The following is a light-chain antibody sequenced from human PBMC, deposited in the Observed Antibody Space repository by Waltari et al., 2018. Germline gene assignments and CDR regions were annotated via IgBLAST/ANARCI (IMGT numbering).Light chain of an antibody. CDR2: VNSDGSH. CDR1: VEYSAYP. J-gene: IGLJ3*02. CDR3: QTWGTGIQV. V-gene: IGLV4-69*01. Sequence: LLLTQSPTASASLGASVKLTCILPVEYSAYPLAWPQQQPLNGPRYLMTVNSDGSHKRGDGISERFSGSSSDLDRYLIISRLQPDDEADYFCQTWGTGIQVFGSGTKLTVL.